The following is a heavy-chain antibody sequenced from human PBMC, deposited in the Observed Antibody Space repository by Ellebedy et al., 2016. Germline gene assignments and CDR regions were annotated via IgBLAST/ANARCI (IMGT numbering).Heavy chain of an antibody. CDR3: ARGVGSGWFDP. Sequence: GESLKISCAASGFTVSSTYMTWVRQAPGKGLELVSITYTAGNTYYADSVKGRFTISRDNSKNTLYLQMNSLRAEDTAVYYCARGVGSGWFDPWGQGTLVTVSS. CDR1: GFTVSSTY. CDR2: TYTAGNT. V-gene: IGHV3-66*01. J-gene: IGHJ5*02. D-gene: IGHD2-15*01.